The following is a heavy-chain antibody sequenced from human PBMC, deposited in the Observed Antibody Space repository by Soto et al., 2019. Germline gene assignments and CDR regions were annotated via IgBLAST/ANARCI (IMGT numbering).Heavy chain of an antibody. J-gene: IGHJ6*02. CDR1: GYTFTSYQ. V-gene: IGHV1-46*01. CDR2: INPSGGRI. Sequence: QMQLVQSGAEVKKPGASVKVSCKASGYTFTSYQMHWVRQAPGQGLEWMGIINPSGGRITYAPRFQGRVMMTRDKSPNTVYMELRSLRSEDTAVYYCARDGPPTTTGVGPSYTMDVWGQGTTVTVS. D-gene: IGHD3-3*01. CDR3: ARDGPPTTTGVGPSYTMDV.